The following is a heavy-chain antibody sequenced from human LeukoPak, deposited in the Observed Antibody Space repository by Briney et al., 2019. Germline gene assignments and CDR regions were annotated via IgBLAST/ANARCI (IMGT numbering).Heavy chain of an antibody. D-gene: IGHD5-18*01. Sequence: PSETLSLTCTVSGGSISSYYWGWIRQPPGKGLEWIGYIYYSGSTNYNPSLKSRVTISVDTSKNQFSLRLSSVTAADTAVYYCARAREWIQLRDAFDIWGQGTMVTVSS. V-gene: IGHV4-59*01. CDR3: ARAREWIQLRDAFDI. J-gene: IGHJ3*02. CDR2: IYYSGST. CDR1: GGSISSYY.